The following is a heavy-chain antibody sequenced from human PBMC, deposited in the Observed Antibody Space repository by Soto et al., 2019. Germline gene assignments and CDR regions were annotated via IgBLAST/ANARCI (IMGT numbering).Heavy chain of an antibody. V-gene: IGHV3-30*18. CDR2: ITYDRREI. CDR3: AKEQSSGFYRVVDY. D-gene: IGHD6-19*01. J-gene: IGHJ4*02. Sequence: QVQVVESGGGVVQPGRSLRLSCAASGFTLSCCGMHWVRQAPGKGLEWVGVITYDRREIHYGDSVKGRFTISRDSSENTVYLQMNSLRVEDSAVYYCAKEQSSGFYRVVDYWGQGTLVTVSP. CDR1: GFTLSCCG.